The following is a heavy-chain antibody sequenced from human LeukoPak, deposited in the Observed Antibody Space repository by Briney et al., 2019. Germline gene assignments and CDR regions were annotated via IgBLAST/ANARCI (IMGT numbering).Heavy chain of an antibody. CDR2: IIPIFGTA. V-gene: IGHV1-69*06. CDR1: GGTFSSYA. J-gene: IGHJ4*02. D-gene: IGHD2-2*01. Sequence: EASVKVSCKASGGTFSSYAISWVRQAPGQGLEWMGGIIPIFGTANYAQKFQGRVTITADKSTSTAYMELSSLRSEDMAVYYCASLQGGYCSSTSCPEIDYWGQRTLVTVSS. CDR3: ASLQGGYCSSTSCPEIDY.